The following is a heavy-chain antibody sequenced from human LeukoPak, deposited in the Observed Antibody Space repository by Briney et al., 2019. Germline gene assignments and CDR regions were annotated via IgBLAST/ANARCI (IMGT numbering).Heavy chain of an antibody. CDR2: INNYNGNT. Sequence: ASVKVSCKASGGTFSSYAINWVRQAPGQGLEWMGWINNYNGNTNYTQKFQGRVTMTTDTSTSTAYMELRSLRSDDTAVYYCARVPQWLEYFQHWGQGTLVTVSS. CDR1: GGTFSSYA. V-gene: IGHV1-18*01. D-gene: IGHD6-19*01. CDR3: ARVPQWLEYFQH. J-gene: IGHJ1*01.